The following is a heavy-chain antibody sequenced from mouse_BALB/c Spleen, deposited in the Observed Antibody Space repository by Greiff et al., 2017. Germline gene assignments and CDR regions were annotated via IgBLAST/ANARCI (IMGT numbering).Heavy chain of an antibody. J-gene: IGHJ2*01. CDR1: GYTFTSYW. Sequence: VQLQESGAELARPGASVKLSCKASGYTFTSYWMQWVKQRPGQGLEWIGAIYPGDGDTRYTQKFKGKATLTADKSSSTAYMQLSSLASEDSAVYYCARSSYFDYWGQGTTRTVSS. V-gene: IGHV1-87*01. CDR3: ARSSYFDY. D-gene: IGHD1-1*01. CDR2: IYPGDGDT.